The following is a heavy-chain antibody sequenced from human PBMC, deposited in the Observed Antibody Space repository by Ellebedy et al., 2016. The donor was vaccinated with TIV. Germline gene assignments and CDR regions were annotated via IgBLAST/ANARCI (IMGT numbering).Heavy chain of an antibody. J-gene: IGHJ4*02. Sequence: GGSLRLSCAASGFTFSGHAMSWVRQTPGKGLEWVSGISAGGGSTYYVDSVKGRFTISRDNSKKTVHLQMNSLRAEDTAVYYCVKLDSSGFYYGRLDYWGQGTLVAVSS. CDR3: VKLDSSGFYYGRLDY. CDR2: ISAGGGST. CDR1: GFTFSGHA. D-gene: IGHD3-22*01. V-gene: IGHV3-23*01.